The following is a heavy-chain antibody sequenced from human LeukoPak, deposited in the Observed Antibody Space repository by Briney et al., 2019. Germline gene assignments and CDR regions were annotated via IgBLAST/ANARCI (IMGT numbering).Heavy chain of an antibody. J-gene: IGHJ4*02. D-gene: IGHD5-12*01. CDR3: ARGFGGYDIIDY. Sequence: PGGSLRLSCAAPGFTFSSYEMNWVRQAPGKGLEWVSYISSSGSTIYYADSVKGRFTISRDNAKNSLYLQMNSLRAEDTAVYYCARGFGGYDIIDYWGQGTLVTVSS. V-gene: IGHV3-48*03. CDR2: ISSSGSTI. CDR1: GFTFSSYE.